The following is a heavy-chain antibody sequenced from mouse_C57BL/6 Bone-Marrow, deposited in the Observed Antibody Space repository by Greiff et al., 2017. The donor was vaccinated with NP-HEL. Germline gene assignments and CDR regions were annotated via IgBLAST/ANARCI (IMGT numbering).Heavy chain of an antibody. CDR2: IWGGGRT. Sequence: VQLVESGPGLVAPSQSLSLTCTVSGFSLTSYGVDWVRQPPGKGLEWLGVIWGGGRTNYNSALMSRLSISKDNSNRQVFLKMNSLQTDDTAMDYGAKRGGSSGYYYAMDDWGQGTSVTVSS. CDR3: AKRGGSSGYYYAMDD. J-gene: IGHJ4*01. D-gene: IGHD1-1*01. V-gene: IGHV2-9*01. CDR1: GFSLTSYG.